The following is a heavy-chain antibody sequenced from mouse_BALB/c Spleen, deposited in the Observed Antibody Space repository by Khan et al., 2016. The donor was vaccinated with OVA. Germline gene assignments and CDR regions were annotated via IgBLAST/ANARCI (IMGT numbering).Heavy chain of an antibody. CDR2: IDPYNGGT. D-gene: IGHD2-13*01. CDR1: GYAFTTYN. CDR3: ARSSDGDWPLAD. J-gene: IGHJ3*01. Sequence: VQLQQSGPELVRPGASVKVSCKASGYAFTTYNIYWVKQSHGKSLEWIGYIDPYNGGTNYNQNFKDKATLTVDKSSSAAYMHLDSLTSEDSAVYFCARSSDGDWPLADWGQGTLVTVSA. V-gene: IGHV1S135*01.